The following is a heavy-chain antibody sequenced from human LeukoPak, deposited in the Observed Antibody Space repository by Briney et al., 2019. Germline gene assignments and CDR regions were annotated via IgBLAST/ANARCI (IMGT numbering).Heavy chain of an antibody. CDR3: AKGRGYGDYGSTFEY. CDR2: ISGSGGRT. D-gene: IGHD4-17*01. V-gene: IGHV3-23*01. CDR1: GFTFSNYA. Sequence: GGSLRLSCAASGFTFSNYAMNWVRQAPGKGLEWVSVISGSGGRTYYIDSVKGRLTISRDNSKNTLYLQMNSLRADDTAVYYCAKGRGYGDYGSTFEYWGQGTLATVSS. J-gene: IGHJ4*02.